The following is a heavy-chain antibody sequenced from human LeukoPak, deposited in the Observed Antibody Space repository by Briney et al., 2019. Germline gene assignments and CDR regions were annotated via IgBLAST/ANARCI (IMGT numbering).Heavy chain of an antibody. J-gene: IGHJ1*01. D-gene: IGHD2-15*01. CDR2: IIPILGIA. CDR1: GGTFSSYA. CDR3: AKDAYCSGGSCYPPEYFQH. Sequence: ASVKVSCKASGGTFSSYAISWVRQAPGQGLEWMGRIIPILGIANYAQKFQGRVTITADKSTGIAYMELSSLRSEDTAVYYCAKDAYCSGGSCYPPEYFQHWGQGTLVTVSS. V-gene: IGHV1-69*04.